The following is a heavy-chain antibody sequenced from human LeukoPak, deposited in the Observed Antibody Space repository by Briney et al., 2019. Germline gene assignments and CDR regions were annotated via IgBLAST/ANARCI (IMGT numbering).Heavy chain of an antibody. CDR2: IFYSGST. CDR3: ARHEGIGRAAADAPYYYYGMDV. CDR1: GGSFSRYY. J-gene: IGHJ6*02. V-gene: IGHV4-59*08. Sequence: PSETLSLTCTVSGGSFSRYYWSWIRQPPGKALEWIGYIFYSGSTNYNPSLKSRVTISVDTSKNQFSLKPSSVTAADTAMYYCARHEGIGRAAADAPYYYYGMDVWGQGTTVTVSS. D-gene: IGHD6-13*01.